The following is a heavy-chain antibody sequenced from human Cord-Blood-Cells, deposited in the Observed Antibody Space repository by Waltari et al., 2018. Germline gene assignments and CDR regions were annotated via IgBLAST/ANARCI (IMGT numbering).Heavy chain of an antibody. CDR3: ARGQGPAGDPGFDY. CDR1: GGSFSGYY. CDR2: INHSAST. D-gene: IGHD7-27*01. Sequence: QVQLQQWGAGLLKPSETLTLTCAVYGGSFSGYYWSWIRQPPGKGLEWIGEINHSASTTYNPSLKSRVTISVDTSKNQFSLKLSSVTAADTAVYYCARGQGPAGDPGFDYWGQGTLVTVSS. J-gene: IGHJ4*02. V-gene: IGHV4-34*01.